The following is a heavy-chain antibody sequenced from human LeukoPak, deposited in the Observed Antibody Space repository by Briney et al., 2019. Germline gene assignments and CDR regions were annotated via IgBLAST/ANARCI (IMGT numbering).Heavy chain of an antibody. J-gene: IGHJ4*02. CDR3: ATSKLQLFPFDY. D-gene: IGHD3-10*01. CDR2: IYYRGGT. Sequence: SETLSLTCTVSGGSISSYYWSWIRQPPGKGLERIGNIYYRGGTNYNPSLKSRLTISVDTSKNQFSLKLSSVTAADTAVYYCATSKLQLFPFDYWGQGTLVTVSS. CDR1: GGSISSYY. V-gene: IGHV4-59*08.